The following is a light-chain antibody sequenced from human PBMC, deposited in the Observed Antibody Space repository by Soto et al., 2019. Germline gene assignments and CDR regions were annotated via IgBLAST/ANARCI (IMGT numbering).Light chain of an antibody. J-gene: IGKJ2*01. CDR2: AAS. CDR3: QQMHSTSSYT. CDR1: QNIRNY. Sequence: DLQMTQSPSSLSASVGDRVTITCRASQNIRNYLNWYQQRPGKTPNLLVYAASNLRGGVPSRFSGSGSGTVFTLTISTLQPEDLATYYCQQMHSTSSYTFGQGTRVDIK. V-gene: IGKV1-39*01.